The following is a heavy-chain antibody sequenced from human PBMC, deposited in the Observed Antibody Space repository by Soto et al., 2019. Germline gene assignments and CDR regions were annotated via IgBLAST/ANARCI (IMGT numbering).Heavy chain of an antibody. V-gene: IGHV4-61*01. Sequence: SETLSLTCTVSGDAVSSGSYYWSWIRQPPGKGLEWIGSIYYNGRTDYNPSLKSRGTISVDTSETQFSLKLSSVTAADTAVYYCAIDRGSVSNNNWFDPWSQGTLVTVSS. CDR3: AIDRGSVSNNNWFDP. CDR1: GDAVSSGSYY. D-gene: IGHD3-10*01. J-gene: IGHJ5*02. CDR2: IYYNGRT.